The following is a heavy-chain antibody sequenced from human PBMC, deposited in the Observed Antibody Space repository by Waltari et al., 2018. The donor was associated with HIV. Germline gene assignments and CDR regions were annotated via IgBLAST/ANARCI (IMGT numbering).Heavy chain of an antibody. D-gene: IGHD3-22*01. J-gene: IGHJ4*02. CDR2: ISSSSSTR. CDR3: ARETYYYDSSGPYFDY. CDR1: GFTFTSYG. Sequence: EVQLVESGGGLVQPGGSLRLSCAASGFTFTSYGMNWVRQAPGKGLEWVSFISSSSSTRYYADSVKGRFTISRDNAKNSLYLQMNSLRAEDTAVYYCARETYYYDSSGPYFDYWGQGTLVTVSS. V-gene: IGHV3-48*01.